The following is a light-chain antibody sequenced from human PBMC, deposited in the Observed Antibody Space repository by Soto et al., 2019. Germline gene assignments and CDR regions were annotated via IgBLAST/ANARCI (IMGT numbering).Light chain of an antibody. CDR3: QLYDSSSWP. CDR1: QSVSNTY. J-gene: IGKJ1*01. Sequence: SVLPQSPGTLSLSPGDTATLSCRASQSVSNTYLAWYQQKPGQAPRLLIYGASSRATGFPDRFSGSGSGTDFTLTISRLETEDFAVYYCQLYDSSSWPCAQGTKVDIK. CDR2: GAS. V-gene: IGKV3-20*01.